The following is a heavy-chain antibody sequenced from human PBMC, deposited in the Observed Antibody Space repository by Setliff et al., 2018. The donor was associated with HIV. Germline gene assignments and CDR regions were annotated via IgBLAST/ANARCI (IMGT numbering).Heavy chain of an antibody. CDR2: INPHTGVT. D-gene: IGHD3-10*01. CDR1: GYIFIRYY. V-gene: IGHV1-18*04. J-gene: IGHJ6*03. CDR3: ARDLFTSGSDRSRQAGYYYYYYMDV. Sequence: ASVKVSCKTSGYIFIRYYIFWVRQAPGQGLEWMGNINPHTGVTRYAQKFQGRVTLTTDTSTSTAYMELRSLRSDDTAVYYCARDLFTSGSDRSRQAGYYYYYYMDVWGKGTTVTVSS.